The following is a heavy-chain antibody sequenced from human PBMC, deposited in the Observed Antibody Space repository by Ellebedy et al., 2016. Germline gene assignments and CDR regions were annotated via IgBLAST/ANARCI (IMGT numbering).Heavy chain of an antibody. D-gene: IGHD5-24*01. CDR2: IIGIFDTV. Sequence: SVKVSCXASGGTLSSYVVSWVRQAPGQGLEWMGGIIGIFDTVKYAQKFQGRVTFTVDESTKTAYMELSGLRSEDTAVYYCARGREMATITHYFDYWGQGTLVTVSS. CDR1: GGTLSSYV. CDR3: ARGREMATITHYFDY. J-gene: IGHJ4*02. V-gene: IGHV1-69*13.